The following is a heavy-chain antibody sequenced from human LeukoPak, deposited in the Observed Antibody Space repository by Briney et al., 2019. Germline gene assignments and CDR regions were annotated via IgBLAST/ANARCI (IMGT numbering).Heavy chain of an antibody. CDR2: IIPIFGTA. J-gene: IGHJ6*03. V-gene: IGHV1-69*05. Sequence: SVKVSCKASGGTFSSYAISLLRQAPAQGLEWMGRIIPIFGTANYAQKFQGRVTITTDESTSTAYLELSSLRSEDTAAYYCAREVWFGELLGYVDVWGKGTTVTVSS. CDR3: AREVWFGELLGYVDV. CDR1: GGTFSSYA. D-gene: IGHD3-10*01.